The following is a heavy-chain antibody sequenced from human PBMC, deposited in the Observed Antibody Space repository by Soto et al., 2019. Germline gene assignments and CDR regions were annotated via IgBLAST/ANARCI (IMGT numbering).Heavy chain of an antibody. V-gene: IGHV4-61*01. CDR3: ERVNLYSSSCIDY. J-gene: IGHJ4*02. Sequence: PXASLSLTCTVSGGSFSSGSYYWSWIRQPPGKGLEWIGYIYYSGSTNYNPSLKSRVTISVDTSKNQFSLKLSSVTAADTAVYYCERVNLYSSSCIDYWGQGTLVTVS. D-gene: IGHD6-13*01. CDR2: IYYSGST. CDR1: GGSFSSGSYY.